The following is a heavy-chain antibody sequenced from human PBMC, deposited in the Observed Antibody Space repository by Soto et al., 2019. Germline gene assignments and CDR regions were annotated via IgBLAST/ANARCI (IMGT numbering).Heavy chain of an antibody. CDR3: ASRPTGALPFFDS. CDR2: IYLGGSI. Sequence: PSETLSLTCSVSGGSISSGYWTWIRHPPGKGLEGIGYIYLGGSINYNPSLKSRVIISVDTAKNQFSLSLSSVTAADTAVYYCASRPTGALPFFDSWGQGALVTVSS. V-gene: IGHV4-59*01. J-gene: IGHJ4*02. D-gene: IGHD6-6*01. CDR1: GGSISSGY.